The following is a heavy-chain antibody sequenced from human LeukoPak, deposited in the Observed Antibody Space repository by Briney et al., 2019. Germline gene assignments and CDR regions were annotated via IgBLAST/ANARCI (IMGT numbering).Heavy chain of an antibody. D-gene: IGHD3-22*01. CDR2: ISNSGSYT. V-gene: IGHV3-11*03. Sequence: GGSLRLSCAASGFSFSDNYMSWIRQAPGKGLEWVSYISNSGSYTNYPDSVKGRFTISRDNAKNSLYLQMSSLRAEDTAIYYCAKPYYYDSTGYEYYYYGMDVWGQGTTVTVSS. CDR1: GFSFSDNY. J-gene: IGHJ6*02. CDR3: AKPYYYDSTGYEYYYYGMDV.